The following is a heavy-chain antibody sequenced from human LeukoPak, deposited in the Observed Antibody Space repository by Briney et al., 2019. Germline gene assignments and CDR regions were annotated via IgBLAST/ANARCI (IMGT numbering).Heavy chain of an antibody. CDR1: GFTVSTNY. Sequence: PGGSLRLSCAASGFTVSTNYMSWVRQAPGKGLEWVSVIYSGGSTYYADSVKGRFTISRDNSKNTLYLQMNSLRAEDTAVYYCARHFAYSSSSYFDYWGQGSLVTVSS. D-gene: IGHD6-6*01. CDR2: IYSGGST. V-gene: IGHV3-53*01. CDR3: ARHFAYSSSSYFDY. J-gene: IGHJ4*02.